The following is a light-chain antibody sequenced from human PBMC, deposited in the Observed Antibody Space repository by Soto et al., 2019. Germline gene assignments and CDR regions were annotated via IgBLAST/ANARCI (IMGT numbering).Light chain of an antibody. CDR1: KGIRNY. Sequence: DLQMTQSPSSLSSSLGDRVTITCLASKGIRNYLAWYKQKKGKVPKILIYAESSLQRGVPSRLSGSGSGTDLNLTISSLQPEDFATYYCQKSYSTPRTCGQGTKVDI. J-gene: IGKJ1*01. V-gene: IGKV1-39*01. CDR3: QKSYSTPRT. CDR2: AES.